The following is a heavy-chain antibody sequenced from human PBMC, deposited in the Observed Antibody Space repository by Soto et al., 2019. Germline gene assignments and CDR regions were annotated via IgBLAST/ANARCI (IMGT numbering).Heavy chain of an antibody. CDR3: ARDQDCSGGRCYSLPYYFDY. V-gene: IGHV1-69*06. Sequence: ASVKVSCKASGGTFSSYAISWVRQAPGQGLEWMGGIIPIFGTANYAQKFQGRVTITADKSTSTAYMELSSLRSEDTAVYYCARDQDCSGGRCYSLPYYFDYLGQVTLVTVYS. CDR2: IIPIFGTA. D-gene: IGHD2-15*01. CDR1: GGTFSSYA. J-gene: IGHJ4*02.